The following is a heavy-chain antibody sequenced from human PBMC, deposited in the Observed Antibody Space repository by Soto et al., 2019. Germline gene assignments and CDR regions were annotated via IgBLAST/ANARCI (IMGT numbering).Heavy chain of an antibody. V-gene: IGHV3-72*01. CDR1: GFTFSDHD. Sequence: WGSLRLSCVVSGFTFSDHDMDWVRQAPGKGLEWLGRIRRKVNSYSRHYAASVKGRCTISRDDSRKSISLQLNSLKTEDTAVYYCLSHRGLDRERPNYFYYAMGLWGQGTTVTVSS. D-gene: IGHD1-1*01. CDR3: LSHRGLDRERPNYFYYAMGL. J-gene: IGHJ6*02. CDR2: IRRKVNSYSR.